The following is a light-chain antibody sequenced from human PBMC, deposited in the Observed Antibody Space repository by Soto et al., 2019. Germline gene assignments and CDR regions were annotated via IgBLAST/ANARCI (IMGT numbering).Light chain of an antibody. J-gene: IGKJ3*01. V-gene: IGKV3-11*01. CDR1: QSVRSS. Sequence: EIVLTQSPDTLSLSPGERATISCRASQSVRSSLAWYQQKPGQAPRLLIYDASNRATGIPARFSGSGSGTDFTVTISSLEPEDFAVYYCQQRSNWPPEVTFGPGTKVDIK. CDR3: QQRSNWPPEVT. CDR2: DAS.